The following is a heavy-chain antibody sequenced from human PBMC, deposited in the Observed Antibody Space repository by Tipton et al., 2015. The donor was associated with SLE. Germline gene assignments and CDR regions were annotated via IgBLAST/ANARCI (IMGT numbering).Heavy chain of an antibody. Sequence: LRLSCTVSGGPISSYNWSWIRQPPGKGLEWIGYIYYSGSTNYNPSLKSRVTISVDTSKNQFSLKLSSVTAADTAVYYCARGAVLIQDNSWFDPWGQGTLVTVSS. CDR2: IYYSGST. D-gene: IGHD2-21*01. CDR3: ARGAVLIQDNSWFDP. V-gene: IGHV4-59*01. J-gene: IGHJ5*02. CDR1: GGPISSYN.